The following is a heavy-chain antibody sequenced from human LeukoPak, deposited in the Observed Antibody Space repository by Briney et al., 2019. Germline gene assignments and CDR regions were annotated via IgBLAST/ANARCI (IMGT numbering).Heavy chain of an antibody. Sequence: SETLSLTCTVSGYSISSGYYWGWIRQPPGKGLEWIGSIYHSGRTYYNPSRKSRVTISVDTSKNQFSLKLSSVTAADTAVYYWARDLLDSTMAFDIWGQGTMVTVSS. CDR1: GYSISSGYY. CDR2: IYHSGRT. V-gene: IGHV4-38-2*02. D-gene: IGHD1-14*01. CDR3: ARDLLDSTMAFDI. J-gene: IGHJ3*02.